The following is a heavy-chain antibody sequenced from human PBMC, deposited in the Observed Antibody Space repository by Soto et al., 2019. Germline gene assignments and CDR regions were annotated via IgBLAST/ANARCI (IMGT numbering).Heavy chain of an antibody. J-gene: IGHJ4*02. CDR1: GFTFSTYW. D-gene: IGHD6-19*01. CDR2: IKQDGSEK. Sequence: EVQLVESGGGLVQPGGSLRLSCAASGFTFSTYWMNWVRQAPGKGLEWVAIIKQDGSEKIYVDSVKGRFTISRDNAMNSLYLQMNSLRAEDTGVYYCVGGSGWLPDFWGQGTLVTVSS. CDR3: VGGSGWLPDF. V-gene: IGHV3-7*01.